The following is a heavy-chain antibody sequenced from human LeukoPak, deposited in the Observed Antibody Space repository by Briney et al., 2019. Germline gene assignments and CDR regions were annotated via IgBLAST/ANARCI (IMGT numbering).Heavy chain of an antibody. CDR1: GFTFSSYR. Sequence: GGSLRLPCAASGFTFSSYRMHWVRQAPGKGLVWVSRINTDGSITNYADSVKGRFTISRDDAKNTLYLQMNSLGGEDMAIYYCTGGGTGWYSDYWGQGTLVTVSS. CDR3: TGGGTGWYSDY. V-gene: IGHV3-74*01. CDR2: INTDGSIT. J-gene: IGHJ4*02. D-gene: IGHD6-19*01.